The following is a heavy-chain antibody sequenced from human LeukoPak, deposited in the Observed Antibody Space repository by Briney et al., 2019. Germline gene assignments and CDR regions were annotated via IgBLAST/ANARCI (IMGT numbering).Heavy chain of an antibody. J-gene: IGHJ4*02. CDR3: ARVGYYYGSGSPNGFDY. CDR2: ISSSSSTI. CDR1: GFTFSTYS. D-gene: IGHD3-10*01. Sequence: PGGSLRLSCAASGFTFSTYSMNWVRQAPGKGLEWVSYISSSSSTIYYADSVKGRFTISRDNAKNSLYLQMNSLRAEDTAVYYCARVGYYYGSGSPNGFDYWGQGTLVTVSS. V-gene: IGHV3-48*04.